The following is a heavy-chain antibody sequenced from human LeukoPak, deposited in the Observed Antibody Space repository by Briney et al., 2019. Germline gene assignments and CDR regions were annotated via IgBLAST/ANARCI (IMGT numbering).Heavy chain of an antibody. CDR1: GFTFSSYA. CDR2: VCGSGSSK. V-gene: IGHV3-23*01. D-gene: IGHD5-18*01. CDR3: GEGAASRGYIYVAN. J-gene: IGHJ4*02. Sequence: SGGSLRLSCAASGFTFSSYAMNWVRQAPGKGLEWVSSVCGSGSSKYYADSVKGRFTISRDNSNNTLYLQMNSPRADNAVVYYGGEGAASRGYIYVANWGQGTLVTVS.